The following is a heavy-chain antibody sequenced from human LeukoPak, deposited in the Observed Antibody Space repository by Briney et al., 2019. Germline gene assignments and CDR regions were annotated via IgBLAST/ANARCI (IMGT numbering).Heavy chain of an antibody. CDR1: GCRFTTYW. V-gene: IGHV5-51*01. D-gene: IGHD5-18*01. J-gene: IGHJ4*02. Sequence: GESLQISCQASGCRFTTYWIGWARPMPRKGLEWMGIIDPSDSDTRYTPSFQGQVTISADKSLTTAYLQWNSLKASDTALYYCARQTAMGRSGDYWGQGTLVTVSS. CDR3: ARQTAMGRSGDY. CDR2: IDPSDSDT.